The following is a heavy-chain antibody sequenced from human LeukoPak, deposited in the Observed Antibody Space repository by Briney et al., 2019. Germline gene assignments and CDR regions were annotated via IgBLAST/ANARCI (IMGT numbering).Heavy chain of an antibody. CDR1: GYTFTGYY. D-gene: IGHD3-10*01. V-gene: IGHV1-2*02. CDR2: INPNSGGT. CDR3: ARDLAEIDSYYYGSGSPGGVDY. Sequence: ASVKVSCKASGYTFTGYYIHWVRQAPGQGLEWMGWINPNSGGTNYAQKFQGRVTMTRDTSISTAYMELSRLTSDDTAVYYCARDLAEIDSYYYGSGSPGGVDYWGQGTLVTVSS. J-gene: IGHJ4*02.